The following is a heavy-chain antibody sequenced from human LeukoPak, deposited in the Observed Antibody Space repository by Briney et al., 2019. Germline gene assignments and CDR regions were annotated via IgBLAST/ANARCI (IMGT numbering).Heavy chain of an antibody. D-gene: IGHD3-22*01. V-gene: IGHV3-30*02. CDR2: IRYDGSNK. Sequence: GGSLRLSCAASGFTFSSYGMHWVRQAPGKGLEWVAFIRYDGSNKYYADSVKGRFTISRDNSKNTLYLQMNSLRAEDTAVYYCARVTYYYDSSDDWFDPWGQGTLVTVSS. J-gene: IGHJ5*02. CDR1: GFTFSSYG. CDR3: ARVTYYYDSSDDWFDP.